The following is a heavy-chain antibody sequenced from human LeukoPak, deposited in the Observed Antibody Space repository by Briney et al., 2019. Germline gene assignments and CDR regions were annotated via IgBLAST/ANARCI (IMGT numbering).Heavy chain of an antibody. CDR1: GGSISGTNW. J-gene: IGHJ4*02. CDR3: SGESGPFCPFGY. CDR2: ISVAGQT. V-gene: IGHV4-4*02. D-gene: IGHD1-26*01. Sequence: PSGTLSLTCGVSGGSISGTNWWSWLPQPPGRGLEWTREISVAGQTNYNPSLNGRVTMSPDKSSNQLSLHLTSVTAADTATYFCSGESGPFCPFGYWGQGALVIVSS.